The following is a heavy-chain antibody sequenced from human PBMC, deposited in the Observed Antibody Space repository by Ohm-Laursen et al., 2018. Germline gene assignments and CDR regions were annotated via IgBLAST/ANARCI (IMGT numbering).Heavy chain of an antibody. CDR2: ISSSGTTI. D-gene: IGHD6-19*01. CDR1: GFIFSDYY. Sequence: SLRLSCAASGFIFSDYYMSWIRQAPGKGLEWVSYISSSGTTIYYADSVKGRFTISRDNSKNTVYLQMSSLTAEDTAAYYCVSDPPGSGWSFHSWGQGTLVTVSS. CDR3: VSDPPGSGWSFHS. J-gene: IGHJ4*02. V-gene: IGHV3-11*04.